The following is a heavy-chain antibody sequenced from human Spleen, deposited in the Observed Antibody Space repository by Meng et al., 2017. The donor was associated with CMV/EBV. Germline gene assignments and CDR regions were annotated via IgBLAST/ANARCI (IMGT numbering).Heavy chain of an antibody. CDR2: ISSSSSYI. CDR3: ARDLRHYHYGMDV. D-gene: IGHD6-6*01. J-gene: IGHJ6*02. V-gene: IGHV3-21*01. CDR1: GFTFSSYS. Sequence: GGSLRLSCAASGFTFSSYSMNWVRQAPGKGLEWVSSISSSSSYIYYADSVKGRFTISRDNAKNSLYLQINSLRVEDTAVYYCARDLRHYHYGMDVWGQGTTVTVSS.